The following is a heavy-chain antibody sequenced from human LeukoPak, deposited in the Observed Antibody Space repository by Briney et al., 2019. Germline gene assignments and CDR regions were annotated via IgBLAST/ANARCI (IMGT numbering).Heavy chain of an antibody. Sequence: PSETLSLTCAVSGYSISSGYYWGWIRQPPGKGLGWIGSIYHSGSTYYNPSLKSRATISVDTSKNQFSLKLSSVTAADTAVYYCARHDDFWSGYRHFDYWGQGTLVTVSS. J-gene: IGHJ4*02. D-gene: IGHD3-3*01. CDR3: ARHDDFWSGYRHFDY. CDR2: IYHSGST. V-gene: IGHV4-38-2*01. CDR1: GYSISSGYY.